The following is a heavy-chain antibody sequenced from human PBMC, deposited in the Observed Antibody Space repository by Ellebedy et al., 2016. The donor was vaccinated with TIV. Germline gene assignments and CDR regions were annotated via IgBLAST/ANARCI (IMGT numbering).Heavy chain of an antibody. V-gene: IGHV4-59*11. CDR1: GDSISSHY. CDR3: ATDWGRAAVL. Sequence: SETLSLTXTVSGDSISSHYWSWIRQPPGKGLEWIGYISYSGSTNYNPSLKSRVFISVDTSKNQFSLKLSSVTAADTAVYYCATDWGRAAVLWGKGTLVTVSS. J-gene: IGHJ4*02. D-gene: IGHD3-16*01. CDR2: ISYSGST.